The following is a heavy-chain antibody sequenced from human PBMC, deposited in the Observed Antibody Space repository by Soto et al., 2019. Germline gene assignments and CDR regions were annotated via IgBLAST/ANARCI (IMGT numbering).Heavy chain of an antibody. V-gene: IGHV3-7*01. J-gene: IGHJ6*02. CDR1: GFSIGDYW. CDR2: IKQDGSEK. D-gene: IGHD7-27*01. CDR3: ARGVLGPGDYYYGMDV. Sequence: GGSLRLSCAASGFSIGDYWMSWVRQAPGKGLEWVANIKQDGSEKYYVDSVKGRFTISRDNAKKSLYLQMNSLRAGDTAVYYCARGVLGPGDYYYGMDVWGQGTTVTVSS.